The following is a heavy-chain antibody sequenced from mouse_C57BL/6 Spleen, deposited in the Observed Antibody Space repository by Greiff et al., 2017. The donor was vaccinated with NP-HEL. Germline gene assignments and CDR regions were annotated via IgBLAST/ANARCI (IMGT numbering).Heavy chain of an antibody. CDR1: GFTFSSYT. CDR2: ISGGGGNT. V-gene: IGHV5-9*01. Sequence: EVQLVESGGGLVKPGGSLKLSCAASGFTFSSYTMSWVRQTPEKRLEWVATISGGGGNTYYPDSVKGRFTISRDNAKNTLYLQMSSLRSEDTALYYCARREGGFAYWGQGTLVTVSA. J-gene: IGHJ3*01. CDR3: ARREGGFAY.